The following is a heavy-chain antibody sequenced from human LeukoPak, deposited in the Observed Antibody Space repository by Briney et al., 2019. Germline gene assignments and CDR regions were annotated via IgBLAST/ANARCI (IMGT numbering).Heavy chain of an antibody. V-gene: IGHV3-53*01. CDR2: IYSGGST. J-gene: IGHJ4*02. CDR1: GFTIINAW. D-gene: IGHD6-13*01. Sequence: GGSLRLSCATSGFTIINAWMTWVRQAPGKGLEWVSVIYSGGSTYYADSVKGRFTISRDNSKNTLYLQMNSLRAEDTAVYYCARDEAAAGLDYWGQGTLVTVSS. CDR3: ARDEAAAGLDY.